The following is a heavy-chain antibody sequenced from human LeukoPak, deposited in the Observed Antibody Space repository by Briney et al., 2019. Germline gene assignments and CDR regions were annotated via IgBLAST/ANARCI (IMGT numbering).Heavy chain of an antibody. D-gene: IGHD1-14*01. CDR3: ARAPTNRDAFDI. Sequence: ASVKVSCKASGYTFTGYYMHWVRQAPGQGLEWMGWINPNSGGTNYAQKFQGRVTMTRDTSISTAYMELSRLRSDDTAVYYCARAPTNRDAFDIWGQGTMVTVSS. J-gene: IGHJ3*02. V-gene: IGHV1-2*02. CDR2: INPNSGGT. CDR1: GYTFTGYY.